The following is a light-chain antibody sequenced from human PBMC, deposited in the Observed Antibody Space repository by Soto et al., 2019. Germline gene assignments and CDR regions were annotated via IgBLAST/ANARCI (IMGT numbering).Light chain of an antibody. J-gene: IGKJ3*01. CDR3: QQYCDSPAT. CDR2: GAF. Sequence: EIVLTQSPGTLSLSPGERATLSCRASQSVSSSYLAWYQQKPGQAPRLLIYGAFNRATGIPDRFSGSGYGTDFALTFSRLDPEDFAVYYCQQYCDSPATFGPGTKVDIK. CDR1: QSVSSSY. V-gene: IGKV3-20*01.